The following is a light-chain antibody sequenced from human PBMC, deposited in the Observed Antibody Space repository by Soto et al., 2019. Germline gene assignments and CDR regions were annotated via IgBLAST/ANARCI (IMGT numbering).Light chain of an antibody. V-gene: IGKV1-5*03. Sequence: DIQMTQSPSTLSASVGDRVTITCRASQSISSWLAWYQQKPGKAPKLLIYKASNLESGVPSRFSGSASGTEFTLTISSLQPDDFATYYCLQDINYPWTFGQGTKVDIK. J-gene: IGKJ1*01. CDR2: KAS. CDR3: LQDINYPWT. CDR1: QSISSW.